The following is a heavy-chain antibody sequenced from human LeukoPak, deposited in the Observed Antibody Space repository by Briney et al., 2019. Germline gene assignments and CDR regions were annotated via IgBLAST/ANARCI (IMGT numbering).Heavy chain of an antibody. CDR3: ARSNGVPAATDY. V-gene: IGHV4-31*03. Sequence: PSETLSLTCTVSGGSISSGGYYWSWIRQHPGKGLEWIGYIYCSGSTYYNPSLKSRVTISVDTSKNQFSLKLSSVTAADTAVYYCARSNGVPAATDYWGQGTLVTVSS. CDR2: IYCSGST. D-gene: IGHD2-2*01. J-gene: IGHJ4*02. CDR1: GGSISSGGYY.